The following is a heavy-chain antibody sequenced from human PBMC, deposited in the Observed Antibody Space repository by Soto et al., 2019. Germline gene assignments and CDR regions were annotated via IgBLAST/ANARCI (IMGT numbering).Heavy chain of an antibody. V-gene: IGHV3-30*18. D-gene: IGHD6-19*01. CDR3: AKAGMAGFPYYYYGMDV. CDR1: GFTFSSYG. Sequence: GGSLRLSCAASGFTFSSYGMHWVRQAPGKGLEWVAVISYDGSNKYYAGSVKGRFTISRDNSKNTLYLQMNSLRAEDTAVYYCAKAGMAGFPYYYYGMDVWGQGTTVTVSS. CDR2: ISYDGSNK. J-gene: IGHJ6*02.